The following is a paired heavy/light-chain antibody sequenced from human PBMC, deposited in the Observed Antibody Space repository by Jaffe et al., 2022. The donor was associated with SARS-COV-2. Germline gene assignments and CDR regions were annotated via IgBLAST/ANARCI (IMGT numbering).Heavy chain of an antibody. Sequence: EVQLLESGGGLIQPGGSLRLSCTASGLTFSTYAMTWVRQSPGKGLEWVSSMSGSGGSTYYADSVKGRFTISRDKSKSALYLQMNSLRAEDSAVYYCAHTRSGTAGGLYWGQGTLVTVSS. CDR2: MSGSGGST. J-gene: IGHJ4*02. CDR3: AHTRSGTAGGLY. CDR1: GLTFSTYA. V-gene: IGHV3-23*01. D-gene: IGHD6-13*01.
Light chain of an antibody. CDR2: GAS. CDR3: QQYSNSGPWT. Sequence: EIVLTQSPGTLSLSPGERATLSCRASQSVSSSYLAWYQQKPGQAVRLLIYGASNRATGIPDRFSGSGSGTDFTLTISRLEPEDFAVYYCQQYSNSGPWTFGQGTKVEIK. CDR1: QSVSSSY. V-gene: IGKV3-20*01. J-gene: IGKJ1*01.